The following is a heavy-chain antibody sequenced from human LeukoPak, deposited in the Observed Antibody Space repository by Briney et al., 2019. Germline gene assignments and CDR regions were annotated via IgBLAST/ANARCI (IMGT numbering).Heavy chain of an antibody. CDR2: ISYDGNNK. J-gene: IGHJ6*02. CDR1: GFTFSTFG. Sequence: GGSLRLSCAASGFTFSTFGMHWVRQAPGKGLEWVAVISYDGNNKYYADSVKGRFTISRDNSKKTLHLQIDSLRPEDTAVYYCAKAPISMVRGPRVFYYGMDVWGQGTTVTVSS. V-gene: IGHV3-30*18. CDR3: AKAPISMVRGPRVFYYGMDV. D-gene: IGHD3-10*01.